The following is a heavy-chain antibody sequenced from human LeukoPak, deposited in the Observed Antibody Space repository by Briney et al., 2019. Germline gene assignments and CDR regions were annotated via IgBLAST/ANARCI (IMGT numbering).Heavy chain of an antibody. CDR2: IRGMGIGT. J-gene: IGHJ4*02. CDR3: VNILRFFVWPPNDY. CDR1: VITFSSYA. D-gene: IGHD3-9*01. V-gene: IGHV3-23*01. Sequence: PGGSVRLSCAVSVITFSSYAMRGVRQAPGKGLEWVPAIRGMGIGTSYADSVKGRFTIPRDNPKNTLYLQMNSLRAGDRPVYSCVNILRFFVWPPNDYWGPGTLVTVSS.